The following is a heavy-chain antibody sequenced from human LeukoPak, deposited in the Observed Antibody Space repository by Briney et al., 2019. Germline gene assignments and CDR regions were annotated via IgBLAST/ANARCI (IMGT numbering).Heavy chain of an antibody. Sequence: GGSLRLSCAASGFTFSSYAMSWVRQAPGKGLEWVSAISGSGGSTYYADSVKGRFTISRDNSKNTLYLQMNSLRAEDTAVYYCATISWVCMDKSYIDVWGKGDPVTVSS. CDR1: GFTFSSYA. CDR2: ISGSGGST. D-gene: IGHD2-8*01. V-gene: IGHV3-23*01. J-gene: IGHJ6*03. CDR3: ATISWVCMDKSYIDV.